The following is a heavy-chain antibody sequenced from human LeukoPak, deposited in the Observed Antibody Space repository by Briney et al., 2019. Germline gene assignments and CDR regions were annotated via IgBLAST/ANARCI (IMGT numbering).Heavy chain of an antibody. D-gene: IGHD3-10*01. CDR1: GFTFSSYA. Sequence: GGSLRLSCAASGFTFSSYAMSWVRQAPGKGLEWVSAISGSGGSTYYADSVKGRFTISRDNSKNTLYLQMNSLRAEDTDVYYCAKDHRPYYYGSGSYYYGMDVWGQGTTVTVSS. V-gene: IGHV3-23*01. J-gene: IGHJ6*02. CDR3: AKDHRPYYYGSGSYYYGMDV. CDR2: ISGSGGST.